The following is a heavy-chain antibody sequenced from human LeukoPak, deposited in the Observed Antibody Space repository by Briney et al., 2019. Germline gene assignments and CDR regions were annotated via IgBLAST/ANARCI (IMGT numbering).Heavy chain of an antibody. D-gene: IGHD5-12*01. CDR1: GFTFSNYS. CDR3: TRPGRGGGFE. V-gene: IGHV3-48*02. J-gene: IGHJ4*02. CDR2: ISSSANTI. Sequence: GESLRLSGAASGFTFSNYSMNWVRQAPGKGLEWVSYISSSANTIYYADSVKGRFTISRDNAKNSLYLQMNSLRDDDTAVYYCTRPGRGGGFEWGQGTLVTVSS.